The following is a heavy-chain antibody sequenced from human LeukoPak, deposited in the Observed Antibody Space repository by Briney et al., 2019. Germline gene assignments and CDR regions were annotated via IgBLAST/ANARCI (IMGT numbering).Heavy chain of an antibody. V-gene: IGHV1-46*01. Sequence: GASVKVSCKAPGYTFTSYYIHWVQQAPGQGLEWMGIIYPGGGSTNSAQKFQGRVTMTRDMSTSTVYMELSSLRSEDTAVYYCARDNDFDYWGQGTLVTVSS. J-gene: IGHJ4*02. CDR2: IYPGGGST. CDR1: GYTFTSYY. CDR3: ARDNDFDY. D-gene: IGHD2-8*01.